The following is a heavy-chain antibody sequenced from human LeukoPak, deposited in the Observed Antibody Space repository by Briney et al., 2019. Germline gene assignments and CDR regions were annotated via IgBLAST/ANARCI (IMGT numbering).Heavy chain of an antibody. D-gene: IGHD2-2*01. CDR1: GFTFSDYY. Sequence: QPGGSLRLSCAASGFTFSDYYMSWVRQAPGKGLEWVSAISGSGGSTYYADSVKGRFTISRDNSKNTLYLQMNSLRAEDTAVYYCAKAGKDIVVVPAAIDYWGQGTLVTVSS. CDR2: ISGSGGST. CDR3: AKAGKDIVVVPAAIDY. J-gene: IGHJ4*02. V-gene: IGHV3-23*01.